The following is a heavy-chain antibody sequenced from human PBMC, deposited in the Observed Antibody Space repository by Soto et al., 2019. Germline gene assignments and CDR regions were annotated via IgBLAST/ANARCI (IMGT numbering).Heavy chain of an antibody. Sequence: QVQLVQSGAEVKKPGASVKVSCKASGYTFTSYAMHWVRQAPGQRLEWMGWINAGNGNTKYSQKFQGRVTITRDTSASTAYMELCSLRSEDTAVYYSARDTAAAGCYYGMDVWGQGSTVTVSS. D-gene: IGHD6-13*01. CDR3: ARDTAAAGCYYGMDV. CDR1: GYTFTSYA. J-gene: IGHJ6*02. CDR2: INAGNGNT. V-gene: IGHV1-3*01.